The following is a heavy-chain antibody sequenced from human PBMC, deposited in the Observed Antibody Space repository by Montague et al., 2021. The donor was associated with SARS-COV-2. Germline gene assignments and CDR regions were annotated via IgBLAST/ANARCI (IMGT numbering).Heavy chain of an antibody. CDR1: GFIFSNFW. CDR3: ARDNIVIVPPAIFYDS. Sequence: SLRLSCAASGFIFSNFWMSWVRQAPGRGLEWVANIKQDGSEKFYLDSVKGRFTISRDNAKNSLYLQMYSLRAEDTAVYFCARDNIVIVPPAIFYDSWGQGTLVTVSS. J-gene: IGHJ4*02. CDR2: IKQDGSEK. V-gene: IGHV3-7*01. D-gene: IGHD2-2*01.